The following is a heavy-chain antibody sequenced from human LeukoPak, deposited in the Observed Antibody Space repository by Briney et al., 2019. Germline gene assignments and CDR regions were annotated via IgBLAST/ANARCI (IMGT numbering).Heavy chain of an antibody. V-gene: IGHV4-39*01. CDR3: ASRNDILTGYVFDF. CDR2: IYYSGST. J-gene: IGHJ4*02. D-gene: IGHD3-9*01. CDR1: GGSVSSSIYY. Sequence: KPSETLSLTCTVSGGSVSSSIYYWGWIRQPPGKGLEWIGSIYYSGSTSYNPSLKSRVTISVDTSKNQFSLKPTSVTAADTAVYYCASRNDILTGYVFDFWGQGTLVTVSS.